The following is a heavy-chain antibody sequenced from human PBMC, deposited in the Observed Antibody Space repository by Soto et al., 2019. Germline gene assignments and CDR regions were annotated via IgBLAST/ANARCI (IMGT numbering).Heavy chain of an antibody. Sequence: PGESLKISCKTSGYGFTSYWIGWVRQMPGKGLEWVGIIYPGDSDARYSPSFKGQVTMSVDRSSKTAYLQWNSLKASDTAMDYCARQWDYNVLTGYSYCFDYWGQGTQVTVSS. CDR1: GYGFTSYW. J-gene: IGHJ4*02. CDR3: ARQWDYNVLTGYSYCFDY. CDR2: IYPGDSDA. D-gene: IGHD3-9*01. V-gene: IGHV5-51*01.